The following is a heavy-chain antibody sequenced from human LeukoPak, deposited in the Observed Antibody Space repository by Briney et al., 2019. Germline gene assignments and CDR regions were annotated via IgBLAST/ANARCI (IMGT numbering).Heavy chain of an antibody. CDR2: IYYSGST. J-gene: IGHJ4*02. V-gene: IGHV4-30-4*01. CDR1: GGSISSGDYY. D-gene: IGHD3-22*01. CDR3: ARAFDGNPYYYDSSGYSDY. Sequence: SETLSLTCTVSGGSISSGDYYWSWIRQPPGKGLEWIGYIYYSGSTYYNPSLKSRVTISVDTSKNQFSLKLSSVTAADTAVYYCARAFDGNPYYYDSSGYSDYWGLGTLVTVSS.